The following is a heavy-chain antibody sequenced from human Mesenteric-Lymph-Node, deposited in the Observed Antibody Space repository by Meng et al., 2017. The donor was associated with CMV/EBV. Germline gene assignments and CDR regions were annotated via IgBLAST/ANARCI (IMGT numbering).Heavy chain of an antibody. J-gene: IGHJ6*02. CDR3: ARTLYYDVLTGYYAPYYYYGMDV. Sequence: GESLKISCAASGFTFSSYAMSWVRQAPGKGLEWVSAISGSGGSTYYADSVKGRFTISRDNSKNTLYLQMNSLRAEDTAVYYCARTLYYDVLTGYYAPYYYYGMDVWGQGTTVTVSS. D-gene: IGHD3-9*01. CDR1: GFTFSSYA. CDR2: ISGSGGST. V-gene: IGHV3-23*01.